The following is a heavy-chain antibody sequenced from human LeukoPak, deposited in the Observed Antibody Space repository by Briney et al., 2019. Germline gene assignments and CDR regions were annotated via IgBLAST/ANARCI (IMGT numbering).Heavy chain of an antibody. Sequence: GGSLRLSCAASGFTFSSYWMHWVRQAPGKGLVWVSRINSDGTTTGYADSVKGRFTISRDNAKNTLYLQMNSLRAEDTAVYYCAREKGGVISNYYFDYWGQGTLVTVSS. CDR3: AREKGGVISNYYFDY. V-gene: IGHV3-74*01. D-gene: IGHD3-10*01. J-gene: IGHJ4*02. CDR1: GFTFSSYW. CDR2: INSDGTTT.